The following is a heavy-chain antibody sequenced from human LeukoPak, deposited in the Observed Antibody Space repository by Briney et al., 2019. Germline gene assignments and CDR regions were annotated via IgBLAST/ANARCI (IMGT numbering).Heavy chain of an antibody. J-gene: IGHJ5*02. CDR2: ISSSGSTI. V-gene: IGHV3-48*03. D-gene: IGHD5-24*01. CDR1: GFTFSSYE. CDR3: ARVEMATLPTHGPWFDP. Sequence: GGSLRLSCAASGFTFSSYEMNWVRQAPGKGLEWVSYISSSGSTIYYADSVKGRFTISRDNAKNSLYLQMNSLGAEDTAVYYCARVEMATLPTHGPWFDPWGQGTLVTVSS.